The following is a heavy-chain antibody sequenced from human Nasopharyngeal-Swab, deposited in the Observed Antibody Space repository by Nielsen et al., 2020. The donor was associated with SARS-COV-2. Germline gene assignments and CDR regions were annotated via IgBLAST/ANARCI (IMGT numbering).Heavy chain of an antibody. CDR3: ARGHNTYCGGDCYSLAPDY. J-gene: IGHJ4*02. CDR2: IYSCGST. CDR1: GFTVSSNY. D-gene: IGHD2-21*02. Sequence: ESLEISCASSGFTVSSNYMSWVRQAPGKGLEWVSVIYSCGSTYYADSVKGRFTISRDNSKNTLYLQMNSLRAEDTAVYYCARGHNTYCGGDCYSLAPDYWGQGTLVTVSS. V-gene: IGHV3-66*03.